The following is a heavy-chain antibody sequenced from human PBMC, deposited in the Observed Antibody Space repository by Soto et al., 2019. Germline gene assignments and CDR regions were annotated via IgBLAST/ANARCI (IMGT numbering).Heavy chain of an antibody. Sequence: GESLKISCKGSGYSFTSYWIGWVRQMPGKGLEWMGIIYPGDSDTRYSPSFQGQVTISADKSISTAYLQWSSLKASDTATYYCAHRRIGNYDFWGGYYPVFDYWGQGTPVTVSS. D-gene: IGHD3-3*01. CDR3: AHRRIGNYDFWGGYYPVFDY. J-gene: IGHJ4*02. CDR2: IYPGDSDT. CDR1: GYSFTSYW. V-gene: IGHV5-51*01.